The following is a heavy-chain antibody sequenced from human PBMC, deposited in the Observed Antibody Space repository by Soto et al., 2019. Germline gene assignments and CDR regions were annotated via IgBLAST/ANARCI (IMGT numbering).Heavy chain of an antibody. V-gene: IGHV1-8*01. Sequence: ASVKVSCKASGYTFTSYDINWVRQATGQGLEWMGWMNPNSGNTGYAQKFQGRVTMTRNTSISTAYMELSSLRSEDTAVYYCARADKSSARGHRDAFDIWGQGTMVTVSS. CDR1: GYTFTSYD. CDR2: MNPNSGNT. J-gene: IGHJ3*02. CDR3: ARADKSSARGHRDAFDI.